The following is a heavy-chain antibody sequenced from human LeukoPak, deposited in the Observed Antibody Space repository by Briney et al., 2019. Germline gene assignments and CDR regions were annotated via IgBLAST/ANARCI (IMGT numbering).Heavy chain of an antibody. V-gene: IGHV3-48*01. J-gene: IGHJ4*02. CDR1: GFTFSSYS. CDR2: ISSSSSTI. CDR3: ARETYYDSSGYYYLSPFDY. D-gene: IGHD3-22*01. Sequence: GGSLRLSCAASGFTFSSYSMNWVRQAPGKGLEWVSYISSSSSTIYYADSVKGRFTISRDNAKNSLYLQMNSLRAEDTAVYYCARETYYDSSGYYYLSPFDYWGQGTLVTVSS.